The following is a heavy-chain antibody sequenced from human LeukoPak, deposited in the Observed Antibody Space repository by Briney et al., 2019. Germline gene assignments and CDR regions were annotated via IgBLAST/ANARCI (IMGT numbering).Heavy chain of an antibody. Sequence: GASVKLSCKVSGYTLTELSMHWVRQAPGKGLEWMGGFDPEDGETIYAQKFQGRVTMTEDTSTDTAYMELSSLRSEDTAVYYCATGGIKMNYYGSGSYYDYWGQGTLVTVSS. V-gene: IGHV1-24*01. CDR1: GYTLTELS. CDR3: ATGGIKMNYYGSGSYYDY. CDR2: FDPEDGET. J-gene: IGHJ4*02. D-gene: IGHD3-10*01.